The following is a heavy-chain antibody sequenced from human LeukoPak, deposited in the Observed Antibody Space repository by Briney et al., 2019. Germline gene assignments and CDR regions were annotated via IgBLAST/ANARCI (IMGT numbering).Heavy chain of an antibody. CDR2: ISYDGSNK. CDR3: ARGPISSSWYYYFDY. J-gene: IGHJ4*02. Sequence: PGGSLRLSCAASGFTFSSYAMHWVRQAPGKGLEWVAVISYDGSNKYYADSVKGRFTISRDNSKNTLYLQMNSLRAEDTAVYYCARGPISSSWYYYFDYWGQGTLVTVSS. CDR1: GFTFSSYA. D-gene: IGHD6-13*01. V-gene: IGHV3-30-3*01.